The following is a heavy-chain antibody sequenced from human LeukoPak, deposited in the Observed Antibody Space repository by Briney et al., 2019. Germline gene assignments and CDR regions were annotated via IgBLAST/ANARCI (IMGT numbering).Heavy chain of an antibody. CDR3: ARQSAGYCSGGSCYYFDY. Sequence: GGSLRLSCAASGFTFSSYAMSWVRQAPGKGLEWVARINSDGSTINHADSVRGRFTISRDNAENTLYLRMSSLRAEDTAVYYCARQSAGYCSGGSCYYFDYWGQGTLVTVSS. CDR2: INSDGSTI. CDR1: GFTFSSYA. V-gene: IGHV3-74*01. D-gene: IGHD2-15*01. J-gene: IGHJ4*02.